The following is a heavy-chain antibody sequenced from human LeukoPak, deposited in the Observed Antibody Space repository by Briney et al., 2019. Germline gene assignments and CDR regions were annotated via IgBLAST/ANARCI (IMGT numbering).Heavy chain of an antibody. CDR3: AYGSGSYYKLDAFDI. CDR1: GFTFSSYS. J-gene: IGHJ3*02. V-gene: IGHV3-21*01. Sequence: GGSLRLSCAASGFTFSSYSMNWVRQAPGKELEWVSSISSSSSYIYYADSVKGRFTISRDNAKNSLYLQMNSLRAEDTAVYHCAYGSGSYYKLDAFDIWGQGTMVTVPS. CDR2: ISSSSSYI. D-gene: IGHD3-10*01.